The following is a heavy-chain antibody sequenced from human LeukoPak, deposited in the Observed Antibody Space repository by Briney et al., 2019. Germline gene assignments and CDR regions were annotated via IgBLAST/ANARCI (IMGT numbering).Heavy chain of an antibody. CDR2: IYTSGST. Sequence: SQTLSLTCTVSGGSISSGSYYWSWIRQPAGKGLEWIGRIYTSGSTNYNPSLKSRVTISVDTSKNQFSLKLSSVTAADTAVYHCARVWGNYMDVWGKGTTVTVSS. J-gene: IGHJ6*03. V-gene: IGHV4-61*02. CDR3: ARVWGNYMDV. CDR1: GGSISSGSYY. D-gene: IGHD3-16*01.